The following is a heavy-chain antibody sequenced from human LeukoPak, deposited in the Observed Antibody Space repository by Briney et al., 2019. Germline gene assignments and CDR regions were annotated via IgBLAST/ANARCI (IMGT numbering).Heavy chain of an antibody. CDR2: IYSGGST. D-gene: IGHD2-21*02. J-gene: IGHJ4*02. Sequence: PGGSLRLSCAASGFTVSSNYMSWVRQAPGKGLEWVSVIYSGGSTYYADSVKGRFTISRDNSKNTLYLQMNSLRAEDTAVYYCARRPLTVVTDYWGQGTLVTVSS. CDR3: ARRPLTVVTDY. V-gene: IGHV3-53*01. CDR1: GFTVSSNY.